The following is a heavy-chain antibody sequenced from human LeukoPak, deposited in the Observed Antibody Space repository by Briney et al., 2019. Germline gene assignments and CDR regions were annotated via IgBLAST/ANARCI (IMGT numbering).Heavy chain of an antibody. J-gene: IGHJ4*02. CDR2: IKQDGSEK. CDR3: ARDSAGNDY. V-gene: IGHV3-7*01. D-gene: IGHD6-13*01. Sequence: GGSLRLSCEASGFTFSTSWMSWVRQAPGKGLEWVANIKQDGSEKYYVDSVKGRCTISRDNAKNSLYLQMNSLKAEDTAMDYGARDSAGNDYWGQGTLVTVSS. CDR1: GFTFSTSW.